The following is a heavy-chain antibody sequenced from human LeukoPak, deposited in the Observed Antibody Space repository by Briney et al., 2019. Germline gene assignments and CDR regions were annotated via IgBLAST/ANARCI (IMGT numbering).Heavy chain of an antibody. J-gene: IGHJ5*01. CDR3: ARHDASGTVNWFDS. Sequence: PSETLSLTCTVSGGSISNYYWSWVRQSPGKGLEWIGSISYSGSTYYNPSLKSRVTISVDTSKNQFSLRVSSVAAADTAVYYCARHDASGTVNWFDSWGQGTLVTVSS. CDR2: ISYSGST. V-gene: IGHV4-59*04. D-gene: IGHD4-17*01. CDR1: GGSISNYY.